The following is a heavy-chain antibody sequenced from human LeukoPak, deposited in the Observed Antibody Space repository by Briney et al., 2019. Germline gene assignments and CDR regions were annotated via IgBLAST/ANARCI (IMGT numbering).Heavy chain of an antibody. J-gene: IGHJ4*02. CDR1: GFTFSSYA. V-gene: IGHV3-23*01. CDR2: ISGSGGSA. Sequence: PGGSLRLSCAASGFTFSSYAMSWVRQAPGKGLEWVSAISGSGGSAYYADSVKGRFTISRDNSKNTLYLQMNSLRAEDTAVYYCAKMASWVVRGENRQFDYWGQGTLVTASS. CDR3: AKMASWVVRGENRQFDY. D-gene: IGHD3-10*01.